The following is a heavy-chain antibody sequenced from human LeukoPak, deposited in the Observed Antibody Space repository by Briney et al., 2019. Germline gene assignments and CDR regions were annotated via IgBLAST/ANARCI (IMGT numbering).Heavy chain of an antibody. CDR1: GFTFSSYW. CDR2: IISDGSTT. Sequence: GGSLRLSCADSGFTFSSYWMQWVRQAPGKGLVWVSRIISDGSTTNYADSVKGRFTIPRDNAKNTLYLQMNSLRVEDTAVYYCARDRVPYCSGVSCSVDVWGQGTTVTVSS. V-gene: IGHV3-74*01. D-gene: IGHD2-15*01. J-gene: IGHJ6*02. CDR3: ARDRVPYCSGVSCSVDV.